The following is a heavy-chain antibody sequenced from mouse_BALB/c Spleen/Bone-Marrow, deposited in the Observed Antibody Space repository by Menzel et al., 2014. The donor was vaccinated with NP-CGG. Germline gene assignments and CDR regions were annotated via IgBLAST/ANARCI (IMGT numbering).Heavy chain of an antibody. CDR1: GYTFTDTW. V-gene: IGHV1-7*01. J-gene: IGHJ2*01. Sequence: QVQLQQSGAELAKSGASVKMSCKASGYTFTDTWIHWIKQRPGQGLEWIGYINPSTGYAEYNQNFKDKATLTVDKSSSTAYMQLSSLTSEDSAVYYCARDYWGQGTTLTVSS. CDR2: INPSTGYA. CDR3: ARDY.